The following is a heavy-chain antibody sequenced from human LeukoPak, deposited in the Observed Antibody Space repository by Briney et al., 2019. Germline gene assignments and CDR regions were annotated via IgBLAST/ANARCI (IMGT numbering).Heavy chain of an antibody. CDR1: GYTFTSYD. Sequence: VASVKVSCKASGYTFTSYDINWVRQATGQGLEWMGWMNPNSGNTGYAQKFQGRVTMTTDTSTSTAYMELRSLRPDDTAVYYCAREMYSSARGYFQHWGQGTLVTVSS. D-gene: IGHD6-19*01. J-gene: IGHJ1*01. CDR2: MNPNSGNT. V-gene: IGHV1-8*01. CDR3: AREMYSSARGYFQH.